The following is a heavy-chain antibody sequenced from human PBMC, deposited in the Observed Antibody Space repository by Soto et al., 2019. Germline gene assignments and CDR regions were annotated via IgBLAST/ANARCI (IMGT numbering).Heavy chain of an antibody. D-gene: IGHD6-13*01. CDR2: INHSGST. CDR1: GESCSRYY. CDR3: ARGRLAAAGSNYFDY. Sequence: PSETLSLTCAVYGESCSRYYWSWIRQPPGKGLEWIGEINHSGSTNYNPSLKSRVTISVDTSKNQFSLKLSSVTAADTAVYYCARGRLAAAGSNYFDYWGQGTLVTVSS. V-gene: IGHV4-34*01. J-gene: IGHJ4*02.